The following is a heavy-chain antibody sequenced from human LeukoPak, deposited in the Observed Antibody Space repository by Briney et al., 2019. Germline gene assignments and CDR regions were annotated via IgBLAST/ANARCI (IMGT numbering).Heavy chain of an antibody. D-gene: IGHD6-19*01. CDR3: AREPGQWLPPEL. V-gene: IGHV3-21*01. J-gene: IGHJ4*02. CDR1: GFDFNIYS. CDR2: ISSNSVYI. Sequence: PGGSLRLSCAASGFDFNIYSMTWVRQAPGRGLEWVSSISSNSVYIYYADSLKGRFTISRDNAKKSLYLQVRSLRVEDTGVYYCAREPGQWLPPELWGQGTLVTVSP.